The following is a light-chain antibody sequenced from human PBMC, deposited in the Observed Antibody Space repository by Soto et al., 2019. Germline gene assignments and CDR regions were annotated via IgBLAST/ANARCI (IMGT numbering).Light chain of an antibody. CDR3: QQYGSSPRT. CDR2: DAS. V-gene: IGKV3-20*01. J-gene: IGKJ1*01. Sequence: EIGFTQSPGTVSLSPGERATLSCRASQSLSSSQLAWYQQKPGQAPRLLIHDASSRATGISARFTGSGSGTDFTLTITTLEPEDFAAYYCQQYGSSPRTFGLGTKVDIK. CDR1: QSLSSSQ.